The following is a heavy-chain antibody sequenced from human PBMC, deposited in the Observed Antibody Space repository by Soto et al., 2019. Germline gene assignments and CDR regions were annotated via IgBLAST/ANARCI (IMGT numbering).Heavy chain of an antibody. CDR1: GDTFGRNA. CDR2: IIPMFPTT. J-gene: IGHJ4*02. CDR3: AKDGDSANYGY. V-gene: IGHV1-69*06. Sequence: QVQLVQSGAEVKRPGSSVKVSCKASGDTFGRNAIHWVRQAPGQGLEWMGGIIPMFPTTNYAQKFKGRLTINEDKSKSTAYMAMSSLRSEATAVYYCAKDGDSANYGYWGQGTLVTVSS. D-gene: IGHD2-21*01.